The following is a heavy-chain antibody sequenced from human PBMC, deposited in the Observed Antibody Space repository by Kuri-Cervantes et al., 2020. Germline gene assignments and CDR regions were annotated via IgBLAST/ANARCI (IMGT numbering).Heavy chain of an antibody. D-gene: IGHD6-19*01. CDR1: GFTFSSYS. CDR2: ISSSSSYI. J-gene: IGHJ3*02. CDR3: ARDRLRLVSDDAFYI. V-gene: IGHV3-21*01. Sequence: GGSLRLSCAASGFTFSSYSMNWVRQAPGKGLEWVSSISSSSSYIYYADSVKGRFTISGDNAKNSLYLKMNSLRAEDTAVYYCARDRLRLVSDDAFYIWGQGTMVTVSS.